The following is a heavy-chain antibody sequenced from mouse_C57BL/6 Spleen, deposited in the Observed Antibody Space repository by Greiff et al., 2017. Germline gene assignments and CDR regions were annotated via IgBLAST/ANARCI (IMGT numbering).Heavy chain of an antibody. J-gene: IGHJ1*03. Sequence: EVQLQQSGPELVKPGASVKISCKASGYTFTDYYMNWVKQSHGKSLEWIGDINPNNGGTSYNQKFKGKATLNVDKSSSTAYMELRSLTSEDSAVYYCARGDPFDVWGTGTTVTVSS. CDR1: GYTFTDYY. CDR2: INPNNGGT. D-gene: IGHD3-3*01. CDR3: ARGDPFDV. V-gene: IGHV1-26*01.